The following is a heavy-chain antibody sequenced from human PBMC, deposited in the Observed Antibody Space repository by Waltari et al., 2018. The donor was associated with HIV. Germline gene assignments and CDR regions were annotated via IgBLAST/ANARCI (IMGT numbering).Heavy chain of an antibody. J-gene: IGHJ4*02. D-gene: IGHD3-16*01. CDR3: ARDMGPFNN. CDR2: LNPSSGKT. V-gene: IGHV1-2*06. CDR1: GYTLTGYF. Sequence: QVQLVQSGAEVKKPGASVKVSCKASGYTLTGYFLHWVRQAPGQGLEWMGRLNPSSGKTNYAQKFQGRVTMTSDTSINTAYMELSSLRSDDTAVYYCARDMGPFNNWGQGTLVTVSS.